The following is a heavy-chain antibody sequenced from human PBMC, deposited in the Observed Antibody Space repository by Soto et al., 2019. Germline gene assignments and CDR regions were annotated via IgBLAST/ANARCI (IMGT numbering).Heavy chain of an antibody. CDR2: IGPDSGAT. V-gene: IGHV1-2*02. CDR3: GRGRSGQIVVFY. CDR1: GYTFTGHY. J-gene: IGHJ4*02. Sequence: ASVKVSCKASGYTFTGHYIHWVRQAPEQGPEWMGEIGPDSGATRYAQKFQGRVTMTRDMSITTVYMELNILSPDDTAVYYCGRGRSGQIVVFYWGQGTPVTVSS. D-gene: IGHD1-26*01.